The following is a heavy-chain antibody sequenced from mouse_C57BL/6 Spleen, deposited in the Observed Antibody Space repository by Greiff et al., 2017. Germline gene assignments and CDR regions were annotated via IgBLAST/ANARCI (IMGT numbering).Heavy chain of an antibody. CDR3: ARGGWLLYYLDY. V-gene: IGHV1-42*01. CDR1: GYSFTGYY. CDR2: INPNTGGT. Sequence: EVLLQQSGPELVKPGASVKISCKASGYSFTGYYMNWVQQTPEKSLEWIGEINPNTGGTTYNQKFKAKATLTVDKSSSTAYMQLKSLTSEDSAVYYCARGGWLLYYLDYWGQGTTLTVSS. J-gene: IGHJ2*01. D-gene: IGHD2-3*01.